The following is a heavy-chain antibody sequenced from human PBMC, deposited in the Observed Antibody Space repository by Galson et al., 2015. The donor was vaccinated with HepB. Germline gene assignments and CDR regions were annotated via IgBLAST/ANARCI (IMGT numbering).Heavy chain of an antibody. CDR1: GFTVSANH. D-gene: IGHD6-19*01. CDR2: TFSGGAS. Sequence: SLRLSCAASGFTVSANHLGWVRQAPGKGLEWVSFTFSGGASYFADSLKGRFSISTDTSNNTLYLQMTSLTTEDTAVYFCARGAFALAGKAFDVWGHGTLVTVSS. J-gene: IGHJ3*01. V-gene: IGHV3-66*02. CDR3: ARGAFALAGKAFDV.